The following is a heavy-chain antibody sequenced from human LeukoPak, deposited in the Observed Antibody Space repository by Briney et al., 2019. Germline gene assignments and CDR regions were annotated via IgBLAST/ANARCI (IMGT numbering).Heavy chain of an antibody. Sequence: GGSLRLSCAASGFTFSSYAMSWVRQAPGKGLVWVSVISGSDDRTYYADSVKGRFTISRDNSKNTVYLQLNSLRAEDTAVYYCAKQGYTSSWLYFDYWGQGTLVTVSS. D-gene: IGHD6-13*01. CDR2: ISGSDDRT. CDR3: AKQGYTSSWLYFDY. J-gene: IGHJ4*02. CDR1: GFTFSSYA. V-gene: IGHV3-23*01.